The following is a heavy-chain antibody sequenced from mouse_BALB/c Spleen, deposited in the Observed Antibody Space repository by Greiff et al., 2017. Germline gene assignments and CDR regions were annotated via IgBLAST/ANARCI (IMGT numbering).Heavy chain of an antibody. CDR2: IWAGGST. Sequence: QVQLKESGPGLVAPSQSLSITCTVSGFSLTSYGVHWVRQPPGKGLEWLGVIWAGGSTNYNSALMSRLSISKDNSKSQVFLKMNRLQTDDTAMYYCAREGRYAMDYWGQGTSVTVSS. J-gene: IGHJ4*01. CDR1: GFSLTSYG. CDR3: AREGRYAMDY. V-gene: IGHV2-9*02.